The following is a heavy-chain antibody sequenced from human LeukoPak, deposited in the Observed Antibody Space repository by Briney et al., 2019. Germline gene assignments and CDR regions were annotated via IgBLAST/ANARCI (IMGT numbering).Heavy chain of an antibody. J-gene: IGHJ4*02. CDR3: ATVSSSSSFSFLFDY. CDR2: ISSSGSTI. V-gene: IGHV3-48*03. Sequence: GGSLRLSCAASGFTFSSYEMNWVRQAPGKGLEWVSYISSSGSTIYYADSVKGRFTISRDNAKNSLYLQMNSLRAEDTAVYYCATVSSSSSFSFLFDYWGQGTLVTVSS. D-gene: IGHD6-6*01. CDR1: GFTFSSYE.